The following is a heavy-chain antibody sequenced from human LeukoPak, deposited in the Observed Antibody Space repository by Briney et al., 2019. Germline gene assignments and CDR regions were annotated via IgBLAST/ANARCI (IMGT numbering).Heavy chain of an antibody. V-gene: IGHV1-18*01. J-gene: IGHJ3*02. D-gene: IGHD3-22*01. CDR3: ASRGPGDSSGYYGAFDI. CDR1: GYTFTSYG. Sequence: ASVKVSCKASGYTFTSYGISWVRQAPGQGLEWMGWISAYNGNTNYAQKLQGRVTMTTDTSTSTAYMELRSLRSDDTAVYYCASRGPGDSSGYYGAFDIWGQGTMVTVSS. CDR2: ISAYNGNT.